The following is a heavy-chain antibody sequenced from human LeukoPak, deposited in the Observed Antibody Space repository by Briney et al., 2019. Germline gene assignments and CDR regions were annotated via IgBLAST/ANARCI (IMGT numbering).Heavy chain of an antibody. CDR2: IYYRSKWYN. D-gene: IGHD6-6*01. Sequence: SQTLSLTCAISGDSVSSNSAAWNWIRQSPSRGLEWLGRIYYRSKWYNDYAVSVKSRITINPDTSKNQFSLQLNSVTPEDTAVYYCARVKVAARPFYYYGMDVWGQGTTVTVSS. CDR1: GDSVSSNSAA. V-gene: IGHV6-1*01. CDR3: ARVKVAARPFYYYGMDV. J-gene: IGHJ6*02.